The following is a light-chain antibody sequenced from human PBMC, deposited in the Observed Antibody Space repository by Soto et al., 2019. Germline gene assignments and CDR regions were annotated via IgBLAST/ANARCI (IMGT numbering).Light chain of an antibody. Sequence: ALQLTQSPSSLSAFVGDRVTITCRASQGFSSALAWYQQKPGKAPDLLIHDASNLESGVPSRFSGSGSGTDFSLTISSLQPDDFATYYCQQSNSYPITFGQWTRLEIK. CDR1: QGFSSA. J-gene: IGKJ5*01. CDR2: DAS. V-gene: IGKV1-13*02. CDR3: QQSNSYPIT.